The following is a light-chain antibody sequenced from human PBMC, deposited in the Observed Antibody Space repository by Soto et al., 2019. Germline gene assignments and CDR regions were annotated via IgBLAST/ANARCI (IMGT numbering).Light chain of an antibody. Sequence: EMVMTQSPATLSVSPGERVTLSCRASESVHRNLAWYQQKPGQGPSLLIYYASTRATGVPDRFTGSGSGTEFTLTIRSLQSEDFGVYHCQHYSSWPPTFGPGNKVEIK. J-gene: IGKJ3*01. CDR1: ESVHRN. V-gene: IGKV3-15*01. CDR3: QHYSSWPPT. CDR2: YAS.